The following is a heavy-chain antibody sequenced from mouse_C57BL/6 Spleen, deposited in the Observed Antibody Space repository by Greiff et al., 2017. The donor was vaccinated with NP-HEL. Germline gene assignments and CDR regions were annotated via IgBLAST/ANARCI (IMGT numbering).Heavy chain of an antibody. CDR2: IYPGDGDT. Sequence: QVQLKQSGPELVKPGASVKISCKASGYAFSSSWMNWVKQRPGKGLEWIGRIYPGDGDTNYNGKFKGKATLTADKSSSTAYMQLSSLTSEDSAVYFCARERDYYGSSFYAMDYWGQGTSVTVSS. CDR3: ARERDYYGSSFYAMDY. D-gene: IGHD1-1*01. V-gene: IGHV1-82*01. CDR1: GYAFSSSW. J-gene: IGHJ4*01.